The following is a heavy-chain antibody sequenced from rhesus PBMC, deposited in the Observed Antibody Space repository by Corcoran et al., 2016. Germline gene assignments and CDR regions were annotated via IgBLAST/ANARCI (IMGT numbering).Heavy chain of an antibody. CDR1: GGALSSNY. Sequence: QVQLQESGPGLVQPSETLSLTCAVSGGALSSNYWSWIRQPPGKGLEWIGRIYGSSGSTSYNPSLTSRVTISTDTSKNQFSLKLSSVTAADTAVYYCAGRVTMISYGLDSWGQGVVVTVSS. CDR3: AGRVTMISYGLDS. CDR2: IYGSSGST. D-gene: IGHD3-28*01. V-gene: IGHV4-147*01. J-gene: IGHJ6*01.